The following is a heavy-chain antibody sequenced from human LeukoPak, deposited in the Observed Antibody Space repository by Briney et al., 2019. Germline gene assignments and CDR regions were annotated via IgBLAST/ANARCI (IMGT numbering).Heavy chain of an antibody. D-gene: IGHD6-19*01. CDR3: TRVIVAVPGYFDYFDF. J-gene: IGHJ4*02. V-gene: IGHV3-7*01. Sequence: PGGSLRLSCGASGFTFSNHWMSWVRQTPSKGLEWVANIRYDGNEKLFVDSVKGRFTISRDNARNSMYLQMDSLRVEDTAVYYCTRVIVAVPGYFDYFDFWGQGVLVTVSS. CDR2: IRYDGNEK. CDR1: GFTFSNHW.